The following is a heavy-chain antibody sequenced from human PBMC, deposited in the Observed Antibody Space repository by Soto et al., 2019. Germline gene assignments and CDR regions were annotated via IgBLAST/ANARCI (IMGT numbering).Heavy chain of an antibody. CDR3: ARDRYFYDSAGYYRTLDS. J-gene: IGHJ5*01. Sequence: SETLSLTCTIPGGSFNNDYCTWIRQSPGKGLEWIGYIFHSGITDYNPSVKSRVTISIDKSKNLFSLKLTSVTAADTAVYYCARDRYFYDSAGYYRTLDSWGQGILVTVS. CDR2: IFHSGIT. V-gene: IGHV4-59*01. CDR1: GGSFNNDY. D-gene: IGHD3-22*01.